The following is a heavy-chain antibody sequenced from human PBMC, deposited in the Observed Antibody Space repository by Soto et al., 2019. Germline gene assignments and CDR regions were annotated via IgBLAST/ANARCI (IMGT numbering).Heavy chain of an antibody. CDR1: GFSLSTSGMC. V-gene: IGHV2-70*01. D-gene: IGHD3-22*01. CDR2: IDWDDDK. CDR3: ARIRIGTYYYDSRDRGLDAFDI. Sequence: SGPTLVNPTQTLTLTCTFSGFSLSTSGMCVSWIRQPPGKALEWLALIDWDDDKYYSTSLKTRLTISKDTSKNQVVLTMTNMDPVDTATYYCARIRIGTYYYDSRDRGLDAFDIWGQGTMVTVSS. J-gene: IGHJ3*02.